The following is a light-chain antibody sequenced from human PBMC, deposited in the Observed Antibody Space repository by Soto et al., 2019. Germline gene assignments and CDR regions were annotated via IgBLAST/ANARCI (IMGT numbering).Light chain of an antibody. J-gene: IGKJ3*01. CDR2: DTS. Sequence: EIVMTQSPATLSASPGESATLSCRASQSVSSNLAWYQQKPGQAPRLLIYDTSTRATGIPARFSGSGSGTEFTLTIDSLQSEDFAVYYCQHYNEWPPFTFGPGTKVDIK. CDR3: QHYNEWPPFT. V-gene: IGKV3-15*01. CDR1: QSVSSN.